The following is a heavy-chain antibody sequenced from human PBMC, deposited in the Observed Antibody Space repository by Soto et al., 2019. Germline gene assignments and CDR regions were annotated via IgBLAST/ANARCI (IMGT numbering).Heavy chain of an antibody. V-gene: IGHV4-34*01. D-gene: IGHD2-15*01. CDR1: GGSFSGYY. CDR3: ARENIEYYYGMDV. CDR2: INHSGST. Sequence: QVQLQQWGAGLLKPSETLSLTCAVYGGSFSGYYWSWIRQPPGKGLEWIGEINHSGSTNYNPSLKSRVTISVDTSKNQFSLKLSSVTAADTAVYYCARENIEYYYGMDVWGQGTTVTVSS. J-gene: IGHJ6*02.